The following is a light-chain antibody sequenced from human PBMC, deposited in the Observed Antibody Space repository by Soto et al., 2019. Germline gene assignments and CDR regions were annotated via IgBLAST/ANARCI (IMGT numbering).Light chain of an antibody. J-gene: IGKJ4*01. CDR1: QGVDSD. Sequence: IQMTQSPSSLSASVGDSVTITCRASQGVDSDLSRYQQRPGKAPKLLIYGASTLHSGVPSRFTGRGSGTHFTLTITSQQPEDVANYYCQQSYSTLVLTFGGGNKVELK. CDR3: QQSYSTLVLT. CDR2: GAS. V-gene: IGKV1-39*01.